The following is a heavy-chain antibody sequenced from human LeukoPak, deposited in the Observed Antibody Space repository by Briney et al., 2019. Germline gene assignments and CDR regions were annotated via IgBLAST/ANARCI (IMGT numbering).Heavy chain of an antibody. CDR1: GGSISSYY. V-gene: IGHV4-4*07. D-gene: IGHD6-13*01. J-gene: IGHJ6*03. Sequence: SETLSLTCTVSGGSISSYYWSWIRQPAGKGLEWIGRIYTSGSTNYNPSLKSRVTMSVDTSKNQFSLKLSSVTAADTAVYYCARDRRGYSSSWYGYYYYYMDVWGKGTTVTISS. CDR2: IYTSGST. CDR3: ARDRRGYSSSWYGYYYYYMDV.